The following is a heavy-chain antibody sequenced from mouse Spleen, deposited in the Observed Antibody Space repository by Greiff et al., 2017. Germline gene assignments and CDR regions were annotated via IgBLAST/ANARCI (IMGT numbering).Heavy chain of an antibody. CDR1: GYTFTSYG. CDR2: IYPRSGNT. V-gene: IGHV1-81*01. J-gene: IGHJ4*01. CDR3: ARPPNAMDY. Sequence: QVQLKESGAELARPGASVKLSCKASGYTFTSYGISWVKQRTGQGLEWIGEIYPRSGNTYYNEKFKGKATLTADKSSSTAYMELRSLTSEDSAVYFCARPPNAMDYWGQGTSVTVSS.